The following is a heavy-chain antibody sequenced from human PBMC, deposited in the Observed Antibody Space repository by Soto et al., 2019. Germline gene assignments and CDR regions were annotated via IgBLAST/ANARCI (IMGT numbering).Heavy chain of an antibody. Sequence: ASVKVSCKASGGTFSSYAISWVRQAPGQGLEWMGGIIPIFGTANYAQKFRGRVTITADKSTSTAYMELSSLRSEDTAVYYCACVNTMVRGPRRYYYGMTSGAKGPRSPSP. D-gene: IGHD3-10*01. CDR2: IIPIFGTA. J-gene: IGHJ6*02. CDR1: GGTFSSYA. V-gene: IGHV1-69*06. CDR3: ACVNTMVRGPRRYYYGMTS.